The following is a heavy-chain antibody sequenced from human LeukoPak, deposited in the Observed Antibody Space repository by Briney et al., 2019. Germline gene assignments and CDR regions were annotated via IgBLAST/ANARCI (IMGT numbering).Heavy chain of an antibody. V-gene: IGHV3-30-3*01. CDR3: ARGSRQVRGVTLPLFDY. CDR2: ISYDGSNK. J-gene: IGHJ4*02. CDR1: GFTFSSYA. Sequence: GGSLRLSCAASGFTFSSYAMHWVRQAPGKGLEWVAVISYDGSNKYYADSVKGRFTISRDNSKNTLYLQMNSLRAEDTAVYYCARGSRQVRGVTLPLFDYWGQGTLVTVSS. D-gene: IGHD3-10*01.